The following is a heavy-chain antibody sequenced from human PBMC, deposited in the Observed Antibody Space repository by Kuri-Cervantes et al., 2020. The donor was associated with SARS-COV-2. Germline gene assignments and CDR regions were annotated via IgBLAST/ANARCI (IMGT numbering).Heavy chain of an antibody. CDR3: ARQMMSSITIFGVVTTRNWFDP. V-gene: IGHV4-39*01. CDR2: IYYSGST. J-gene: IGHJ5*02. CDR1: GGSISSSSYY. Sequence: GSLRLSCTVSGGSISSSSYYWGRIRQPPGKGLEWIGSIYYSGSTYYNPSLKSRVTISVDTSKNQFSLKLSSVTAADTAVYYCARQMMSSITIFGVVTTRNWFDPWGQGTLVTVSS. D-gene: IGHD3-3*01.